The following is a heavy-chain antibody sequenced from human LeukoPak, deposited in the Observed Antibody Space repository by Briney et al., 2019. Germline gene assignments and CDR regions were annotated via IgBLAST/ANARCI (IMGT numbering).Heavy chain of an antibody. Sequence: ASVKVSCKASGYTFTGYYIHWVRQAPGQGLEWMGWINPNSGGTNYAQKFQGRVTMARDTSISTAYMELSRLRSDDTGVYYCARRPSRGAGEAFDYWGQGTLVTVSS. CDR2: INPNSGGT. D-gene: IGHD6-19*01. V-gene: IGHV1-2*02. CDR3: ARRPSRGAGEAFDY. CDR1: GYTFTGYY. J-gene: IGHJ4*02.